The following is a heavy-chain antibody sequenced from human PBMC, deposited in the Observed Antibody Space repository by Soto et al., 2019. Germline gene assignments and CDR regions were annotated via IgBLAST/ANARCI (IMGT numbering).Heavy chain of an antibody. CDR3: VKDILEWLFGSGDYYYYGMDV. Sequence: GGSLRLSCAASGFTFSSYTMNWVRQAPGMGLEWVSSIGSSSSFIYYADSVKGRFTISRDNAKNSLYLQMNSLRSDDTAVYYCVKDILEWLFGSGDYYYYGMDVWGQGTTVTVSS. CDR1: GFTFSSYT. D-gene: IGHD3-3*01. CDR2: IGSSSSFI. J-gene: IGHJ6*02. V-gene: IGHV3-21*04.